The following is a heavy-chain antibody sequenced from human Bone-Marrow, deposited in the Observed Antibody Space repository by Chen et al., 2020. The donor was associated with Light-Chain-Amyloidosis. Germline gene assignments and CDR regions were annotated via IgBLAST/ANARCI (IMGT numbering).Heavy chain of an antibody. CDR1: GGPNMSSSNF. J-gene: IGHJ4*02. CDR2: IYYSGNT. V-gene: IGHV4-39*07. Sequence: QLQLQESGPRLVRSSGTLSLPCTVSGGPNMSSSNFWGWLRQAPGKGLEWIGSIYYSGNTYMNSSLKNRVAMSVDTSNNQFSLRLHSVTAADTAVYFCARVVPPNYGANFNSWGQGTLVIVSS. D-gene: IGHD4-17*01. CDR3: ARVVPPNYGANFNS.